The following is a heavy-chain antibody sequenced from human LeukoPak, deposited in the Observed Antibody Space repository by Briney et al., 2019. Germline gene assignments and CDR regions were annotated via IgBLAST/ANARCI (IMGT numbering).Heavy chain of an antibody. CDR2: INPNSGGT. CDR3: ARIIAVAGTNFDY. J-gene: IGHJ4*02. CDR1: GYAFTGYY. V-gene: IGHV1-2*02. D-gene: IGHD6-19*01. Sequence: ASVKVSCKASGYAFTGYYIHWVRQAPGQGLEWMGWINPNSGGTNYAQKFQGRVTMTRDTSISTAYMELSRLRSDDTAVYYCARIIAVAGTNFDYWGQGTLVTVSS.